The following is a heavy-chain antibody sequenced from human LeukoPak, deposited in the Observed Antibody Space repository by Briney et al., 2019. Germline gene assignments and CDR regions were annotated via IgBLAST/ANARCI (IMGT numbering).Heavy chain of an antibody. J-gene: IGHJ5*02. Sequence: ASVKVSCKASGYTFTSYGISWVRQAPGQGLEWMGWISAYNGNTNYAQKLQGRVTMNTDTSTSTADMELRSPRADDTDMYYCARDTTCDWSKRYNWFDPWGQGTLVTVSS. CDR1: GYTFTSYG. CDR2: ISAYNGNT. CDR3: ARDTTCDWSKRYNWFDP. D-gene: IGHD3-9*01. V-gene: IGHV1-18*01.